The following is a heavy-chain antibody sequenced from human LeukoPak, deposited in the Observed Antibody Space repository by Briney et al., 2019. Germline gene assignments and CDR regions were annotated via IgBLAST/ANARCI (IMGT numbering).Heavy chain of an antibody. V-gene: IGHV4-39*01. CDR3: ARHWYYYDSSGSESSY. Sequence: PSETLSLTCTVSGDSFPSTRYYWGWIRQPPGKGLEWIGSIFYNGRAHYDPSLQSRVTISLDTSKNQFSLRLSSVTAADTAVYYCARHWYYYDSSGSESSYWGLGTLVTVSS. D-gene: IGHD3-22*01. CDR1: GDSFPSTRYY. CDR2: IFYNGRA. J-gene: IGHJ4*02.